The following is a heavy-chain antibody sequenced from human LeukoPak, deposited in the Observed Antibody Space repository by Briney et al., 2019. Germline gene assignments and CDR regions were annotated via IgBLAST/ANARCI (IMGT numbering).Heavy chain of an antibody. CDR1: GGTFSSYA. D-gene: IGHD3-3*01. Sequence: GASVKVSSNASGGTFSSYAISWVRQAPGQGLEWMGGIIPIFGTANYAQKFQGRVTITADESTSTAYMELSSLRSEDTAVYYCARVTIFGVVTTTYYYYYGMDVWGQGTTVTVSS. J-gene: IGHJ6*02. V-gene: IGHV1-69*13. CDR2: IIPIFGTA. CDR3: ARVTIFGVVTTTYYYYYGMDV.